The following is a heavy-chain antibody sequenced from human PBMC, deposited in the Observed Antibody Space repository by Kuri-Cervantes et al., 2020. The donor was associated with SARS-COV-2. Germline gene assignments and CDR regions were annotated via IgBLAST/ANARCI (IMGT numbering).Heavy chain of an antibody. Sequence: GESLKISCAASGFTLSSYSMNWVRQAPGRGREWVSLISWDGGSTYYADSVKGRFTISRDNSKNSLYLQMNSLRTEDTALYYCAKDMGHLEWLLSGYYYYYMDVWGKGTTVTVSS. CDR3: AKDMGHLEWLLSGYYYYYMDV. J-gene: IGHJ6*03. V-gene: IGHV3-43*01. CDR2: ISWDGGST. CDR1: GFTLSSYS. D-gene: IGHD3-3*01.